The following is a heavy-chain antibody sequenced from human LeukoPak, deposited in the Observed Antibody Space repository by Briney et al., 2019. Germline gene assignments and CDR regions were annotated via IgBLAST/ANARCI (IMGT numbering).Heavy chain of an antibody. V-gene: IGHV3-23*01. CDR3: AGRTYYFDY. Sequence: PGGSLRLSCVASGFNFRNYGMNWVRQAPGKGLEWVAAVSDDGDKTYYGDSVKGRFTVSRDHSKNTLYLQMSSLGAEDTAVYYCAGRTYYFDYWGQGTLVTVSS. J-gene: IGHJ4*02. CDR2: VSDDGDKT. CDR1: GFNFRNYG. D-gene: IGHD3-16*01.